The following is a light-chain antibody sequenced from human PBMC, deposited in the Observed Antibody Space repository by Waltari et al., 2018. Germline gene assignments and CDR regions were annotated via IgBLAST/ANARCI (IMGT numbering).Light chain of an antibody. J-gene: IGKJ4*01. Sequence: DIQMTQSPSSLSASVGDRVTITCRASHLIDTYLAWYQQIPGKAPKLLIYQASTLQTGVPSRFSASGSGTNFTLTITSLQPEDFATYYCQQHNSNPLTFGGGTTVEI. V-gene: IGKV1-16*01. CDR1: HLIDTY. CDR2: QAS. CDR3: QQHNSNPLT.